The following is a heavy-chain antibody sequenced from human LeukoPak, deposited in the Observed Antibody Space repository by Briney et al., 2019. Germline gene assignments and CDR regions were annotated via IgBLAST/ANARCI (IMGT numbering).Heavy chain of an antibody. D-gene: IGHD3-10*02. J-gene: IGHJ5*02. V-gene: IGHV3-7*01. CDR1: GYTYSSYW. CDR3: AREGYLTMSQINWFDP. CDR2: IKQDGSEK. Sequence: GGSESLSCAASGYTYSSYWVSWVRQAPGKGRECVANIKQDGSEKYYVDSVKGRFNISRDNAKNSLCLQMNSLRAEDRAVYYCAREGYLTMSQINWFDPWRQGTMVGVPS.